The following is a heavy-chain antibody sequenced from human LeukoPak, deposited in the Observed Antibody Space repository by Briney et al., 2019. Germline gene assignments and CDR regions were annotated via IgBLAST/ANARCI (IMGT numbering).Heavy chain of an antibody. CDR3: AREGIKYGGNPVGY. CDR2: INPNSGGT. J-gene: IGHJ4*02. Sequence: VASVKVSCKASGYTFTGYYMHWVRQAPGQGLEWMGWINPNSGGTNYAQKFQGRVTMTRDTSISTAYMELSRLRSDDTAVYYCAREGIKYGGNPVGYWGQGTLVTVSS. V-gene: IGHV1-2*02. CDR1: GYTFTGYY. D-gene: IGHD4-23*01.